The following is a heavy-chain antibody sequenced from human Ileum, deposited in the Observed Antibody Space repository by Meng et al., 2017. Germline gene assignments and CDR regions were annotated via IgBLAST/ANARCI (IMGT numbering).Heavy chain of an antibody. CDR1: GGSVSSASYY. V-gene: IGHV4-61*01. J-gene: IGHJ4*02. CDR2: IHYSGSR. Sequence: QVQLQEPGPGLVRPSETLSLTCNVSGGSVSSASYYWSWIRQPPGKGLEWIGLIHYSGSRNYNPSLKRRVTMSVDTSKNQVSLRLTSVTAADTAVYYCARFYGSGTFEVHDYWGQGTLVTVSS. D-gene: IGHD3-10*01. CDR3: ARFYGSGTFEVHDY.